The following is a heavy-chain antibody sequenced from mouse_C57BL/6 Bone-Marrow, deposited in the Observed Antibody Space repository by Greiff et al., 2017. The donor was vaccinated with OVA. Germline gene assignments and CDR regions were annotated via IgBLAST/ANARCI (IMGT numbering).Heavy chain of an antibody. CDR1: GYTFTSYW. D-gene: IGHD1-1*01. J-gene: IGHJ1*03. Sequence: VQLQQPGAELVKPGASVKLSCKASGYTFTSYWMQWVKQRPGQGLEWIGEIDPSDSYTNYNQKFKGKATLTVDTSSSTAYMQLSSLTSEDSAVYYGASAFITTVVRDIEVWGTGTTVTVSS. V-gene: IGHV1-50*01. CDR2: IDPSDSYT. CDR3: ASAFITTVVRDIEV.